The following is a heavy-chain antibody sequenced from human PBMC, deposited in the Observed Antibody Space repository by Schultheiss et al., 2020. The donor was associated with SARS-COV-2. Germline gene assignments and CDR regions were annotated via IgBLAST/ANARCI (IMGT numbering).Heavy chain of an antibody. CDR3: ARELWFGDSPPSYYYYYGMDV. CDR1: GFTFDDYA. CDR2: IWYDGSNK. D-gene: IGHD3-10*01. J-gene: IGHJ6*02. V-gene: IGHV3-33*08. Sequence: GGSLRLSCAASGFTFDDYAMHWVRQAPGKGLEWVAVIWYDGSNKYYADSVKGRFIISRDNSKNTLYLQMNSLRAEDTAVYYCARELWFGDSPPSYYYYYGMDVWGQGTTVTVSS.